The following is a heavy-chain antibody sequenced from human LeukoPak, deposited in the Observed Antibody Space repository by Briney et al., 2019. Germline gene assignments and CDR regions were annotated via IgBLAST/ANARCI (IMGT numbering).Heavy chain of an antibody. CDR3: ARDRCSSTSCYPGGWFDP. Sequence: PGGSLRLSCAASGFTFSSYSMNWVRQAPGKGLEWVSSISSSSSYIYYADSVKGRLTISRGNAKNSLYLQMNSLRAEDTAVYYCARDRCSSTSCYPGGWFDPWGQGTLVTVSS. J-gene: IGHJ5*02. V-gene: IGHV3-21*01. D-gene: IGHD2-2*01. CDR2: ISSSSSYI. CDR1: GFTFSSYS.